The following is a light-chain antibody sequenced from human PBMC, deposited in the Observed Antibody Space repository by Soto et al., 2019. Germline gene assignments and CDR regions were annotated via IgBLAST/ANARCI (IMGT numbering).Light chain of an antibody. CDR1: QSISSY. V-gene: IGKV1-39*01. CDR2: AAS. J-gene: IGKJ3*01. CDR3: QQSYSTPRT. Sequence: DIQMTQSPSSLSASVGHRVTITCPASQSISSYLNWYQQEAGKATKFLIYAASSLQSGVPSRFSGSGSGTDFTLTISSLQPEDFATYYCQQSYSTPRTFGPGTKVDIK.